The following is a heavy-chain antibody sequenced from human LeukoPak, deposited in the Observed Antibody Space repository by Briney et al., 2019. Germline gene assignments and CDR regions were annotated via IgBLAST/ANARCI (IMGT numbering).Heavy chain of an antibody. CDR1: GYSISSGYL. Sequence: SETLSLTCTVSGYSISSGYLWGWIRQPPGKGLEWIGSIYHSGSPYYNPSLKSRVTISVDTSKNQFSLKLSSVTAADTAVYYCARLLLWFGESWYFDLWGRGTLVTVSS. CDR2: IYHSGSP. V-gene: IGHV4-38-2*02. CDR3: ARLLLWFGESWYFDL. J-gene: IGHJ2*01. D-gene: IGHD3-10*01.